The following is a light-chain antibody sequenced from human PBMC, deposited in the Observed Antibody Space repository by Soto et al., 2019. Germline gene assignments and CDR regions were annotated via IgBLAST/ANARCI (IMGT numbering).Light chain of an antibody. CDR2: DVS. Sequence: QSALTQPRSVSGSPGQSVTISCTGTSSDVGGYNYVSWYQQHPGKAPKLMIHDVSKRPSGVPDRFSGSKSGNTASLTISGLQAEDEADYYCCSYAGSYTFGFGGGTKLTVL. J-gene: IGLJ2*01. CDR1: SSDVGGYNY. CDR3: CSYAGSYTFG. V-gene: IGLV2-11*01.